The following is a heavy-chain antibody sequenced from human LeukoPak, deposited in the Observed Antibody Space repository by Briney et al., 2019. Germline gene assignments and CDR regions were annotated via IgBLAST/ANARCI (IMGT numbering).Heavy chain of an antibody. V-gene: IGHV1-69*04. D-gene: IGHD2-2*01. CDR2: IIPILGIA. J-gene: IGHJ5*02. Sequence: GSSVKVSCKASGGTFSSYAISWVRQAPGQGLEWMGRIIPILGIANYAQKFQGRVTITADKSTSTAYMELSSLRSEDTAVYYCARVWVGSAAIPANWFDPWGQGTLVTVSS. CDR1: GGTFSSYA. CDR3: ARVWVGSAAIPANWFDP.